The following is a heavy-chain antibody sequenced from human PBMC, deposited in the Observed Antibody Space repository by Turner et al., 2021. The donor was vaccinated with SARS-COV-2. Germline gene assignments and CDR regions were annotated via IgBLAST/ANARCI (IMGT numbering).Heavy chain of an antibody. CDR3: ARVPLYYYDSSGYFDY. J-gene: IGHJ4*02. D-gene: IGHD3-22*01. V-gene: IGHV1-2*02. Sequence: QVQRLQSRAEVKKPAASVKVPCKASGYTFTGYYMHWVRQAPGQGLEWMGWINPTSGGTNYAQRFQGRVTMTRNTSISTAYMELSRLRSDDTAVYYCARVPLYYYDSSGYFDYWGQGTLVTVSS. CDR2: INPTSGGT. CDR1: GYTFTGYY.